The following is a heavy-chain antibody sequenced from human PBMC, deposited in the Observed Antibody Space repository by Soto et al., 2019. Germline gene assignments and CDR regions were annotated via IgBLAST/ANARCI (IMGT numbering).Heavy chain of an antibody. V-gene: IGHV4-59*01. J-gene: IGHJ3*02. CDR1: GGFISSYY. CDR3: ARGSGPNDAFDI. D-gene: IGHD2-15*01. CDR2: IYDSGST. Sequence: PSETLSLTCTVSGGFISSYYWSWIRQPPGKGLEWIGYIYDSGSTNPSLKSRVTISVDTSKNQFSLKLSSVTAADTAVYYCARGSGPNDAFDIWGQGTMVTVSS.